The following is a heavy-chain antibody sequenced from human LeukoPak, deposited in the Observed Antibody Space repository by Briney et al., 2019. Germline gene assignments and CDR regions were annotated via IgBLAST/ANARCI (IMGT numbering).Heavy chain of an antibody. J-gene: IGHJ4*02. D-gene: IGHD2-2*01. V-gene: IGHV3-23*01. CDR3: ARICSSTDCLIPD. CDR1: GFTFSSYA. Sequence: GGSLRLSCGASGFTFSSYAMNWVRQAPGKGLEWVAVISGSGGDTYYAESVKGRFTISRDNAKNTVYLQINSLRDEDTAVYYCARICSSTDCLIPDWGQGTLVTVSS. CDR2: ISGSGGDT.